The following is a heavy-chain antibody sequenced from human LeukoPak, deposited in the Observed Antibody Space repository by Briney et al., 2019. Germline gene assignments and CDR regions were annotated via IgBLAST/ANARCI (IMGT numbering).Heavy chain of an antibody. J-gene: IGHJ4*02. V-gene: IGHV1-2*02. CDR3: ARGGCSSTSCYLFAFDY. CDR2: INPNSGGT. D-gene: IGHD2-2*01. Sequence: GASVKVSCKASGYTFTGYYMHWVRQAPGQGLEWMGWINPNSGGTNYAQKFQGRVTMTRDTSISTAYMELSRPRSDDTAVYYCARGGCSSTSCYLFAFDYWGQGTLVTVSS. CDR1: GYTFTGYY.